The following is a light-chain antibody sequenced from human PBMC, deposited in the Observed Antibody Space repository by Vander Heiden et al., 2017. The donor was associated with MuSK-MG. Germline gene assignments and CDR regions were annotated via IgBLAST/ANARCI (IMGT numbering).Light chain of an antibody. CDR2: AAS. CDR1: QSISSY. V-gene: IGKV1-39*01. J-gene: IGKJ3*01. CDR3: QQSNSTPGT. Sequence: LQLTQSPSSLSASVGDRVTITCRASQSISSYLNWYQQKPGKAPKLLIYAASSLQSGVPSRFSGSGSGTDFTLTISSLQPEDFATYYCQQSNSTPGTFGHGTKVDIK.